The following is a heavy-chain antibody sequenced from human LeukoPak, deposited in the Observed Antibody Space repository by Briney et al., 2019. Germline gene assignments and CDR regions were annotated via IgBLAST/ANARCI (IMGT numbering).Heavy chain of an antibody. J-gene: IGHJ4*02. D-gene: IGHD7-27*01. CDR1: GGSISSYY. Sequence: SETLSLTCTVSGGSISSYYWSWIRQPPGKGLEWIGYIYYSGSANYNPSLKSRVTISADTSRDQFSLKLSSVTAADTAVYYCASRKLGNDYWGQGILVTVTS. CDR2: IYYSGSA. CDR3: ASRKLGNDY. V-gene: IGHV4-59*01.